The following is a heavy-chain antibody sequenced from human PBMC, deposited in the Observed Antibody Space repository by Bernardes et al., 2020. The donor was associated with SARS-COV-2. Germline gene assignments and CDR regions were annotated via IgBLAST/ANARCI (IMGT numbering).Heavy chain of an antibody. J-gene: IGHJ6*02. CDR3: RGVYYFYGMEV. V-gene: IGHV3-48*01. CDR2: ISSSGNTI. Sequence: GGFLSPSRAAPGFTLSPYSMNWVRPAPGKGLGWVAYISSSGNTIYYADSVKGRFTISRDNFKDSLSLQMDSLRAEDTAVYYCRGVYYFYGMEVWGPGTTVTVS. CDR1: GFTLSPYS.